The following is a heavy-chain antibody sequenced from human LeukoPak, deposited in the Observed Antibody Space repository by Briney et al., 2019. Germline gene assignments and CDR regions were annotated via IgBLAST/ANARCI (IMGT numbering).Heavy chain of an antibody. V-gene: IGHV6-1*01. CDR2: TYYRSKWYY. CDR1: GDSISSNNGA. J-gene: IGHJ4*02. CDR3: ARDLGNSGWYTFDY. D-gene: IGHD6-19*01. Sequence: SQTLSLTCAISGDSISSNNGAWNWIRQSSSRGLEWLGGTYYRSKWYYDYAESMKGRITINPDTSENQFSLQLNSVTPEDTAVYYCARDLGNSGWYTFDYWGQGTLVTVSS.